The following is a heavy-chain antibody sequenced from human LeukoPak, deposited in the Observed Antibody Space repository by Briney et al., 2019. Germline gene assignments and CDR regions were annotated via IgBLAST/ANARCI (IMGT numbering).Heavy chain of an antibody. J-gene: IGHJ4*02. V-gene: IGHV3-23*01. CDR2: ISGSGGST. CDR3: AKLPDGMPGDY. CDR1: GFTFSSYA. Sequence: RGSLRLSCAASGFTFSSYAMSWVRQAPGKGLEWVSAISGSGGSTYYADSVKGRFTISRDNSKNTLYLQMKSLRGEDTAVYYCAKLPDGMPGDYWGQGTLVTVSS. D-gene: IGHD2-2*01.